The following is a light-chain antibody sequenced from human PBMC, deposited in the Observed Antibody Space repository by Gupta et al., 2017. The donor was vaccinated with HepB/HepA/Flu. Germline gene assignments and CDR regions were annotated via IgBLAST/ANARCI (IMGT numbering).Light chain of an antibody. J-gene: IGKJ3*01. CDR3: QEENKRPPIFT. CDR2: DSS. V-gene: IGKV3-15*01. Sequence: EVVLTQSPVTLSVSPGERATLSCRASESVNSNLAWYQQKPGQAPRLLIYDSSTRATGIPARFSGSGDGTEFTLTIISRQSEDFADYYCQEENKRPPIFTFGHGTNVDIK. CDR1: ESVNSN.